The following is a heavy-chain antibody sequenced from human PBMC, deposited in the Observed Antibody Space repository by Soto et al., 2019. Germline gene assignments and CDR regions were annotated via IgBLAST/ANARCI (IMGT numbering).Heavy chain of an antibody. Sequence: EASVKVSCKASGYTFTSYYMHWVRQAPGQGLEWMGIINPSGGSTSYAQKFQGRVTMTRDTSTSTVYMELSSLRSEDTAVYYCARDIEWNMIGYCSGGSCYGVMPTNYYYYYGMDVWGQGTTVTVSS. CDR2: INPSGGST. V-gene: IGHV1-46*01. D-gene: IGHD2-15*01. J-gene: IGHJ6*02. CDR3: ARDIEWNMIGYCSGGSCYGVMPTNYYYYYGMDV. CDR1: GYTFTSYY.